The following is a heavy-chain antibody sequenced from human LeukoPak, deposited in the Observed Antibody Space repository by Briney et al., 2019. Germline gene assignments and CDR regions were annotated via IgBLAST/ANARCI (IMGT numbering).Heavy chain of an antibody. CDR1: GFTFSGSA. D-gene: IGHD2-8*01. Sequence: GGSLKLSCAASGFTFSGSAIHWVRQSSGKGLEWVGQIDKKDKGYATATAYAASVKGRFTISRDNSKNTLYLQMNSLRAEDTAVYYCAQGRYCANGICPFDYWGQGTLVTVSS. V-gene: IGHV3-73*01. CDR3: AQGRYCANGICPFDY. CDR2: IDKKDKGYATAT. J-gene: IGHJ4*02.